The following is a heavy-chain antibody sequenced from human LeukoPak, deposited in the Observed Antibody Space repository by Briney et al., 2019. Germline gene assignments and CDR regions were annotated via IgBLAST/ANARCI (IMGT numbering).Heavy chain of an antibody. V-gene: IGHV1-69*05. CDR2: IIPIFGTA. CDR1: GGTFSSYA. J-gene: IGHJ4*02. Sequence: EASVKVSCKASGGTFSSYAISWVRQAPGQGLEWMGEIIPIFGTASYAQKFQGRVTITTDESTSTAYMELSSLRSEDTAVYYCARGGYYFDYWGQGTLVTVSS. CDR3: ARGGYYFDY. D-gene: IGHD3-16*01.